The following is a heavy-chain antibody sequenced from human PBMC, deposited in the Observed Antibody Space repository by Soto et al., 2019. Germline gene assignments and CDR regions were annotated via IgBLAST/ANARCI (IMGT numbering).Heavy chain of an antibody. V-gene: IGHV3-15*07. CDR2: IKSKTDGGTT. D-gene: IGHD3-9*01. CDR1: GFTFSNAW. Sequence: GGSLRLSCAASGFTFSNAWMNWVRQAPGKGLEWVGRIKSKTDGGTTDYAAPVKGRFTISRDDSKNTLYLQMNSLKTEDTAVYYCTTATRELPYYDILTGYYHDAFDIWGQGTMVTVSS. J-gene: IGHJ3*02. CDR3: TTATRELPYYDILTGYYHDAFDI.